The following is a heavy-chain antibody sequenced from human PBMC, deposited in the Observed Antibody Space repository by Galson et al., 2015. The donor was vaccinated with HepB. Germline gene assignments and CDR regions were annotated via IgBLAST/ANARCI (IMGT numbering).Heavy chain of an antibody. D-gene: IGHD1-1*01. V-gene: IGHV4-59*12. CDR2: IYYSGST. J-gene: IGHJ6*03. CDR3: AREGRTGISASYDYMDV. CDR1: GGSISSYH. Sequence: SETLSLTCTVSGGSISSYHWSWIRQPPGKGLEWIGYIYYSGSTNYNPSLKSRVTISLDTSRTHFSLKLSSVTAADTAVYFCAREGRTGISASYDYMDVWGKGTTVTVSS.